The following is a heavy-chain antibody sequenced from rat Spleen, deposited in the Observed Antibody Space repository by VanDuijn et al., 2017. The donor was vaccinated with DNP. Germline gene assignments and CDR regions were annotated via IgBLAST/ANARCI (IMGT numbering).Heavy chain of an antibody. D-gene: IGHD1-11*01. J-gene: IGHJ3*01. Sequence: EVQLVESGGGFVQPGRSLKLSCAASGFTFSDYNMAWVRQAPTKGLEWVAAISPSGGSTYYRDSVKGRFTVSRDNTKSSLYLQMDSLRSEDTATYYCAKPASYGGYWFAYWGQGTLVTVSS. CDR1: GFTFSDYN. CDR3: AKPASYGGYWFAY. CDR2: ISPSGGST. V-gene: IGHV5-25*01.